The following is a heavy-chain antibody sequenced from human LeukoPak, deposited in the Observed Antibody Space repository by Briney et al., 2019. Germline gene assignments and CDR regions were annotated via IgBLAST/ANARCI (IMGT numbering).Heavy chain of an antibody. V-gene: IGHV4-31*03. CDR1: GGSISSGGYY. CDR3: ARHPTYYYDSSGYPQHWFDP. D-gene: IGHD3-22*01. CDR2: IYYSGST. J-gene: IGHJ5*02. Sequence: SQTLSLTCTVSGGSISSGGYYWSWIRQHPGKGLEWIGYIYYSGSTNYNPSLESRVTISVDTSKNQFSLKLSSVTAADTAVYYCARHPTYYYDSSGYPQHWFDPWGQGTLVTVSS.